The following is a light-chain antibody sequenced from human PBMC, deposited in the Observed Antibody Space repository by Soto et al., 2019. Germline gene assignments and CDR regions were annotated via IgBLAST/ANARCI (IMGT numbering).Light chain of an antibody. CDR3: AAWDDSLNGYV. CDR1: SSNIGTNA. V-gene: IGLV1-44*01. J-gene: IGLJ1*01. Sequence: SALTQPPSASRTPGQRVTISCSGGSSNIGTNAVNWYQQLPGTAPKLLIYNNNQRPSGVPDRFSGSKSGTSASLAISGLQPEDEADYYCAAWDDSLNGYVFGTGTKVTVL. CDR2: NNN.